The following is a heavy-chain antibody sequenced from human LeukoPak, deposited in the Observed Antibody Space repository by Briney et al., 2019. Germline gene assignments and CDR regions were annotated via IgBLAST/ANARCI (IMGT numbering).Heavy chain of an antibody. CDR3: ARVRGSGFCSGSSCAKDPGYYYYMDV. CDR1: GFTFSSYA. CDR2: ISGSGGRT. Sequence: GSLRLSCAASGFTFSSYAMSWVRQAPGKGLEWVSAISGSGGRTFFADSVKGRFTISRDNSRNTVYLQMNSLRAEDTAVYYCARVRGSGFCSGSSCAKDPGYYYYMDVWGKGTTVTVSS. D-gene: IGHD2-2*01. V-gene: IGHV3-23*01. J-gene: IGHJ6*03.